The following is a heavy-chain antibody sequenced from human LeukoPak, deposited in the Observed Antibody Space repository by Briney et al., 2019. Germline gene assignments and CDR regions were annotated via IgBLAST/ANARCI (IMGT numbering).Heavy chain of an antibody. CDR3: ASLLGSGSDFDY. CDR1: GGSFSGYY. J-gene: IGHJ4*02. D-gene: IGHD3-22*01. CDR2: INHSGST. V-gene: IGHV4-34*01. Sequence: SETLSLTCAVYGGSFSGYYWSWIRQPPGKGLEWIGEINHSGSTNYNPSLKSRVIISVDTSKNQLSLRLGSVTAADTAVYYCASLLGSGSDFDYWGQGTLVTVSS.